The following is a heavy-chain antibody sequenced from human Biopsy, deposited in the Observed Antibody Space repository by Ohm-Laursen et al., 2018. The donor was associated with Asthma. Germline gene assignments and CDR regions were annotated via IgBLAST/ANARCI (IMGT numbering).Heavy chain of an antibody. Sequence: SLRLSCSASGFSFSNFAIHWVRQTPGKGLAWVGVISKDASTQDYADSVKGRFTMARDNSKNTLDLQMNSLREEDTAVYYCVRDGTDDAFDIWGQGTVVSVSS. CDR3: VRDGTDDAFDI. CDR2: ISKDASTQ. D-gene: IGHD1-1*01. CDR1: GFSFSNFA. V-gene: IGHV3-30*01. J-gene: IGHJ3*02.